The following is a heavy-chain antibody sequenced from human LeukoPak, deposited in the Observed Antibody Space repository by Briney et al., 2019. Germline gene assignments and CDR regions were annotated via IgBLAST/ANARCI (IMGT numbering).Heavy chain of an antibody. D-gene: IGHD2-2*01. J-gene: IGHJ5*02. Sequence: GGPLRLSCAASGFSLSRYWMSWVRQAPGKGLEWVANIGKDGTGNHYVDSVKGRFTISRDNAKNSLYLQMNSLRADDTAVYYCARDSDYYATDQWGQGTLVTVSS. V-gene: IGHV3-7*01. CDR1: GFSLSRYW. CDR2: IGKDGTGN. CDR3: ARDSDYYATDQ.